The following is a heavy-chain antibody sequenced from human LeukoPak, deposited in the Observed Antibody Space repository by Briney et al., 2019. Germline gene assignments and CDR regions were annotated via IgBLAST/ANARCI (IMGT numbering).Heavy chain of an antibody. CDR2: IIPIFGTA. V-gene: IGHV1-69*05. J-gene: IGHJ5*02. CDR3: ARDGAEAGYCSGGSCYVINWFDP. Sequence: ASVKVSCKASGGTFSSYAISWVRQAPGQGLEWMGRIIPIFGTANYAQKFQGRVTITTDESTSTAYMELSSLRSEDTAVYYCARDGAEAGYCSGGSCYVINWFDPWGQRTLVTVSS. D-gene: IGHD2-15*01. CDR1: GGTFSSYA.